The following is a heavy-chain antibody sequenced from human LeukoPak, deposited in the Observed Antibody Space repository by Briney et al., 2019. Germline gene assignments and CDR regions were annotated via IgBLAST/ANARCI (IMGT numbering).Heavy chain of an antibody. CDR1: GFTFTNYW. CDR2: IKEDGSAE. CDR3: ARDNGPFFDY. V-gene: IGHV3-7*01. Sequence: GGSLRLSCAAAGFTFTNYWMIWVRQAPGKGLEWVANIKEDGSAEFYVDSVKGRFTLSRDNAKNSVYLQMNSLRAEDTAVYYCARDNGPFFDYWGQGTLVTVSS. J-gene: IGHJ4*02. D-gene: IGHD4-17*01.